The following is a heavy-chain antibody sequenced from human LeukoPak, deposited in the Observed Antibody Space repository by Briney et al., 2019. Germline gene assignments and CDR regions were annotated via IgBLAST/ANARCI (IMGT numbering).Heavy chain of an antibody. Sequence: SETLSLTCAVYGGSFSGYYWRWIRQPPGKGLEWIGEINHRGSTNYNPSLKSRVIKSVDTSKNQFSLKLSSVTAADTAVYYCASVRYGSGSYYMDYWGQGTLVTVSS. CDR3: ASVRYGSGSYYMDY. CDR1: GGSFSGYY. J-gene: IGHJ4*02. V-gene: IGHV4-34*01. CDR2: INHRGST. D-gene: IGHD3-10*01.